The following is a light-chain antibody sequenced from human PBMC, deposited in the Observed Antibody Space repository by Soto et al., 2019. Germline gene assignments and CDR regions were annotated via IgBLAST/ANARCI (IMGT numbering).Light chain of an antibody. J-gene: IGKJ1*01. V-gene: IGKV1-5*01. CDR1: QSINRW. CDR3: QQYGSYWT. CDR2: DAS. Sequence: QLTPSPSTPSASIGDTVTITCRASQSINRWLAWYQQKPGEAPKLLIYDASSLESGVPSRFSGTGSGTEFTLIISSLQPDDFATYYCQQYGSYWTFGQGTKVDIK.